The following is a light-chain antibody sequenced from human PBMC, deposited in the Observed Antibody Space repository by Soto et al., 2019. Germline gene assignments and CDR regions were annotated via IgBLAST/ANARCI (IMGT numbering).Light chain of an antibody. Sequence: DIVIRPTPLSLSVYPEERVTLSCRASLSVGSDLAWYQQKPRQAPRLLSYGTSTVATGIPARFSGSGSGTEFTLTISLLHDEDFTDYCRQQDNNSPRTFGQGTKVDIK. CDR2: GTS. CDR1: LSVGSD. CDR3: QQDNNSPRT. V-gene: IGKV3-15*01. J-gene: IGKJ1*01.